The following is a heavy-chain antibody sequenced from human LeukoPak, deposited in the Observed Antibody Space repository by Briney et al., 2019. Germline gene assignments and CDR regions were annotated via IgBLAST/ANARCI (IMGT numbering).Heavy chain of an antibody. J-gene: IGHJ4*02. V-gene: IGHV4-30-2*01. D-gene: IGHD2-15*01. Sequence: PSGTLSLTCAVSGGSISSGGYSWSWIRQPPGKGLEWIGYIYHSGSTYYNPSLKSRVTISVDRSKNQFSLKLSSVTAADTAVYYCARVGCSGGSCYLDYWGQGTLVTVSS. CDR2: IYHSGST. CDR3: ARVGCSGGSCYLDY. CDR1: GGSISSGGYS.